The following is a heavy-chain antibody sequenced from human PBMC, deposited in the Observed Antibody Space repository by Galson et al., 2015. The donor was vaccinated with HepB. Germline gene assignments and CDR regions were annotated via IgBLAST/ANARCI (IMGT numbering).Heavy chain of an antibody. CDR2: ISYDGSNK. Sequence: SLRLSCAASGFTFSSYAMHWVRQAPGKGLEWVAVISYDGSNKYYADSVKGRFTISRDNSKNTLYLQMNSLRAEDTAVYYCARDFGRDSITMVRGVSDYWGQGTLVTVSS. CDR3: ARDFGRDSITMVRGVSDY. J-gene: IGHJ4*02. CDR1: GFTFSSYA. V-gene: IGHV3-30*04. D-gene: IGHD3-10*01.